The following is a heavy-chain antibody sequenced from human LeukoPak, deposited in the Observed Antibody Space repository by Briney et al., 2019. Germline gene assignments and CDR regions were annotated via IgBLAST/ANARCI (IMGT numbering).Heavy chain of an antibody. D-gene: IGHD6-13*01. CDR2: INTNTGNP. CDR1: GYTFTSYA. V-gene: IGHV7-4-1*02. CDR3: ARDRGRGIAATGIPGEMDS. Sequence: ASVKVSCKASGYTFTSYAMNWVRQAPGQGLEWMGWINTNTGNPTYAQGFTGRFVFSLDTSVSTTYLQISSLKAEDTAVYYCARDRGRGIAATGIPGEMDSWGLGTLVTVSS. J-gene: IGHJ4*02.